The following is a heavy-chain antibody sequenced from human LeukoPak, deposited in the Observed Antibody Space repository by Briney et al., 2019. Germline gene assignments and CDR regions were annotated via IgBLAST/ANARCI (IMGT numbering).Heavy chain of an antibody. CDR3: ARVGLRFLEWPPSAFDI. D-gene: IGHD3-3*01. J-gene: IGHJ3*02. CDR1: GYTFTSYG. CDR2: ISAYNGNT. Sequence: GASVKVSCKASGYTFTSYGISWVRQAPGQGLEWMGWISAYNGNTNYAQKLQGRVTMTTDTSTSTAYMELSSLRSEDTAVYYCARVGLRFLEWPPSAFDIWGQGTMVTVSS. V-gene: IGHV1-18*01.